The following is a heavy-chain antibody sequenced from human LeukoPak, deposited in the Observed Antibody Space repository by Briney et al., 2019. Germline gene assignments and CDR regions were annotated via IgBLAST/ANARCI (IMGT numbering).Heavy chain of an antibody. Sequence: ASVKVSCKASGHTFTGDYMYWVRQAPGQGPEWMGWINPNSGGTNYAQKFQGRVTMTRDTSISTAYMELSSLRSDDTAVYYCARVRHYDTLTGYLPESYYYAMDVWGQGTTVTVSS. CDR3: ARVRHYDTLTGYLPESYYYAMDV. V-gene: IGHV1-2*02. CDR1: GHTFTGDY. D-gene: IGHD3-9*01. J-gene: IGHJ6*02. CDR2: INPNSGGT.